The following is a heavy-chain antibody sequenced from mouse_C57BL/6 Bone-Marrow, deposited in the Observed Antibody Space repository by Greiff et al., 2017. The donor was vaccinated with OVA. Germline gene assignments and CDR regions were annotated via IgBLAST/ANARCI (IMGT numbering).Heavy chain of an antibody. Sequence: DVMLVESGGGLVKPGGSLKLSCAASGYTFSDYGMHWVRQAPEKGLEWVAYISSGSSTLYYADTVKGRFTISRDNAKNTLFLQMTSLRSEDTAMYYCARINYWYFDVWGTGTTVTVSS. CDR1: GYTFSDYG. CDR3: ARINYWYFDV. CDR2: ISSGSSTL. V-gene: IGHV5-17*01. J-gene: IGHJ1*03.